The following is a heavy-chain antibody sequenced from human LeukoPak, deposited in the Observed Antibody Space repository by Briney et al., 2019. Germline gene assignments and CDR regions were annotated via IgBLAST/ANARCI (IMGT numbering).Heavy chain of an antibody. D-gene: IGHD3-3*01. V-gene: IGHV5-51*01. J-gene: IGHJ6*03. Sequence: GESLKISCKGSGYSFTSYWIGWVRQMPGKGLEWMGIIYPGDSDTRYSPSFQGQVTISADKSISTAYLQWSSLKASDTAMYYCARQGFWSGFHYYYYMDVWGKGTTVTVSS. CDR2: IYPGDSDT. CDR1: GYSFTSYW. CDR3: ARQGFWSGFHYYYYMDV.